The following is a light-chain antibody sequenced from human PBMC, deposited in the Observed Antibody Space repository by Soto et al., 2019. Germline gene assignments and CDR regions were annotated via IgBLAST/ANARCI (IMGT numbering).Light chain of an antibody. Sequence: SYELTQPPSVSVSPGQTASITCSGDKLGDKYACWYQQKPGQSPVLVIYQDSQRPSGIPARFSGANSGNTATLTISGTQAMEEADYYCQAWDSSTASDVFGTGTKVTVL. V-gene: IGLV3-1*01. CDR3: QAWDSSTASDV. CDR1: KLGDKY. J-gene: IGLJ1*01. CDR2: QDS.